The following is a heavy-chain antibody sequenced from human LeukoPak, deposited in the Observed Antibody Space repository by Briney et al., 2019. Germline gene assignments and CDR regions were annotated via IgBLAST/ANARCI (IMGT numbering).Heavy chain of an antibody. J-gene: IGHJ4*02. V-gene: IGHV4-38-2*01. Sequence: SETLSLTCAVSGYSISSGYYWGWIRQPPGKGLEWIGSIYHSGSTYYNPSLKSRVTISVDTSKNQFSLKLSSVTAADTAVYYCASLPLRYSYGHGIDYWGQGTLVTVSS. CDR3: ASLPLRYSYGHGIDY. CDR1: GYSISSGYY. D-gene: IGHD5-18*01. CDR2: IYHSGST.